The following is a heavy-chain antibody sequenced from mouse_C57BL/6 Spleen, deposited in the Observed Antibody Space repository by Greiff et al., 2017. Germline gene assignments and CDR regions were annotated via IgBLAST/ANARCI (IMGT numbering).Heavy chain of an antibody. J-gene: IGHJ1*03. CDR1: GFDIKDYY. CDR3: GRGYGSFYWYFDV. V-gene: IGHV14-2*01. Sequence: EVQLQESGAELVKPGASVKLSCTASGFDIKDYYMHWVKQRTEQGLEWIGRIDPEDGETKYAPKFPGKATITADTSTNTAYLQSSRMTSEDTVVYYCGRGYGSFYWYFDVWGMGTTLTV. CDR2: IDPEDGET. D-gene: IGHD1-1*01.